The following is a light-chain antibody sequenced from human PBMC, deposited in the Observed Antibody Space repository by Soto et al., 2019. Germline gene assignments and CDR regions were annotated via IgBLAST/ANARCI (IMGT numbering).Light chain of an antibody. J-gene: IGLJ3*02. CDR2: EAN. V-gene: IGLV2-23*01. CDR3: CSYAGSTKQV. Sequence: QSVLTQPASVSGAPGQSITISCTGTSSDVRSDVGNFNLVSWYQQHPGKAPKLVIYEANKRPSGVSNRFSGSKSGNTASLTISGIQAEDEADYYCCSYAGSTKQVFGGGTKVTVL. CDR1: SSDVRSDVGNFNL.